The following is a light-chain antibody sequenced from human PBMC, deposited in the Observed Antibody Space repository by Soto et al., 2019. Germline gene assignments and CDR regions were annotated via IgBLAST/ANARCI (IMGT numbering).Light chain of an antibody. Sequence: EIVLTQCPCTLSLSPGERATLSCRASQSVSSSYLAWYQQKPGQAPRLLIYGASSRATGIPDRFSGSGSGTDFTLTISRLEPEDFAVYYCQQYRNSPRTFGQGTKVDIK. CDR1: QSVSSSY. J-gene: IGKJ1*01. CDR2: GAS. V-gene: IGKV3-20*01. CDR3: QQYRNSPRT.